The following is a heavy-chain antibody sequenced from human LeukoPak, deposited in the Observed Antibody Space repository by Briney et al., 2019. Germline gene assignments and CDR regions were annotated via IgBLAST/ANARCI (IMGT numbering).Heavy chain of an antibody. V-gene: IGHV3-7*01. J-gene: IGHJ4*02. CDR2: IQQGGSER. D-gene: IGHD1-26*01. CDR3: AREGDRSFILPPTY. CDR1: GFTFSVNW. Sequence: GGSLRLSCVDSGFTFSVNWMSWVRQALGKGLEWVANIQQGGSERYYVGSVKGGFTISRDNTKNSVYLQMNSLRAEDTAVYYCAREGDRSFILPPTYWGQGTLVTVSS.